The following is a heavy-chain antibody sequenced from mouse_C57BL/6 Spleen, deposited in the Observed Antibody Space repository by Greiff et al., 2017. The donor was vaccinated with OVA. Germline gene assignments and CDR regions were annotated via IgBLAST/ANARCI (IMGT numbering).Heavy chain of an antibody. CDR2: IYPGSGST. CDR3: ANYGNYAWFAY. Sequence: VQLQQPGAELVKPGASVKMSCKASGYTFTSYWITWVKQRPGQGLEWIGDIYPGSGSTNYNEKFKSKATLTVETSSSTAYMQLSSLTSEDSAVYYCANYGNYAWFAYWGQGTLVTVCA. J-gene: IGHJ3*01. D-gene: IGHD2-1*01. CDR1: GYTFTSYW. V-gene: IGHV1-55*01.